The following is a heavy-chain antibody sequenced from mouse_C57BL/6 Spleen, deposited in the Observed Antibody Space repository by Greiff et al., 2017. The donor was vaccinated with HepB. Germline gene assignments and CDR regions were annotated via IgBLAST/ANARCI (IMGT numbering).Heavy chain of an antibody. Sequence: EVQLQQSGPELVKPGASVKISCKASGYTFTDYYMNWVKQSHGKSLEWIGDINPNNGGTSYNQKFKGKATLTVDKSSSTAYMKLRSLTSEDSAVYYCARWDDYDQFAYWGQGTLVTVSA. J-gene: IGHJ3*01. CDR2: INPNNGGT. CDR1: GYTFTDYY. D-gene: IGHD2-4*01. V-gene: IGHV1-26*01. CDR3: ARWDDYDQFAY.